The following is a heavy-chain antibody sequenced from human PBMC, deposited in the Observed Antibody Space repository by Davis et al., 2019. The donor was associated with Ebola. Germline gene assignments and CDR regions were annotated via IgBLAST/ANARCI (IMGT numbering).Heavy chain of an antibody. Sequence: SETLSLTCAVYVGSFSDYYWSWIRQPPGKGLEWVGEINHSGSTNYNPSLRSRITISVDMSKNQFSLKLSSVTAADTAVYYCARGENYGSGSVDYWGQGTLVTVSS. CDR1: VGSFSDYY. D-gene: IGHD3-10*01. CDR3: ARGENYGSGSVDY. J-gene: IGHJ4*02. V-gene: IGHV4-34*01. CDR2: INHSGST.